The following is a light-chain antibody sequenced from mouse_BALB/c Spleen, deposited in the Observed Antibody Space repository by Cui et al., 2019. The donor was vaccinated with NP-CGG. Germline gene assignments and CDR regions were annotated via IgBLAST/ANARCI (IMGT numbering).Light chain of an antibody. V-gene: IGLV1*01. CDR3: ALWYSNHWV. CDR2: GTN. Sequence: QLVLNQESALTTSPGETVTLTYRSSSGAVTTSNYANWVQEKPDHLFTGLIGGTNNRAPGVPARFSGSLIGDKAALTITGAQTEDEAIYFCALWYSNHWVFGGGTKLTVL. J-gene: IGLJ1*01. CDR1: SGAVTTSNY.